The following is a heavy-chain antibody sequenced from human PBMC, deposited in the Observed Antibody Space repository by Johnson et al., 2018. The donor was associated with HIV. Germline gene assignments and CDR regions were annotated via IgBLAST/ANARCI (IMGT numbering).Heavy chain of an antibody. Sequence: VQLVESGGGLAKPGGSLRLSCVGSGFTFSDHYMSWVRQAPGKGLEWVSFISSSGSTIYYSDSVKGRFTISRDNAKNSLYLQMNSLRAEDTAVYYCAKARDATRQTDALDVWGQGTMVTVSS. CDR3: AKARDATRQTDALDV. CDR1: GFTFSDHY. J-gene: IGHJ3*01. V-gene: IGHV3-11*04. CDR2: ISSSGSTI.